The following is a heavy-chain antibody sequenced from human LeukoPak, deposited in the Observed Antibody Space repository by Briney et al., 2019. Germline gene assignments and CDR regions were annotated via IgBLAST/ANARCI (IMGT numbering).Heavy chain of an antibody. CDR1: GGSISSYY. V-gene: IGHV4-59*01. Sequence: SETLSLTCTVSGGSISSYYWSWIRQPPGKGLEWIGYIYYSGSTNYNPSLESRVAISVDTSKSQFSLKLNSMTAADTAVYYCATLDYSRGWYFFDYWGQGTLVTVSS. CDR3: ATLDYSRGWYFFDY. CDR2: IYYSGST. J-gene: IGHJ4*02. D-gene: IGHD6-19*01.